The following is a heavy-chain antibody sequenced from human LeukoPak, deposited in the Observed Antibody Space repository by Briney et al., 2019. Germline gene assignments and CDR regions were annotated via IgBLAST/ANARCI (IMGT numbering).Heavy chain of an antibody. CDR1: GYTFISYD. Sequence: ASVKVSCKASGYTFISYDINWVRQATGQGLESMGWMNPNSGNTGYAQKFQGRVTMTRDTSINIAYMELSSLRSEDTAVYYCAGQGIAAAGSFDYWGQGTLVTVSS. CDR2: MNPNSGNT. J-gene: IGHJ4*02. D-gene: IGHD6-13*01. CDR3: AGQGIAAAGSFDY. V-gene: IGHV1-8*01.